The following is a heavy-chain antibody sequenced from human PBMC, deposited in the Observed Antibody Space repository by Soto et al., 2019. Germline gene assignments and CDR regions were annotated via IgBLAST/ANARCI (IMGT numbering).Heavy chain of an antibody. J-gene: IGHJ4*02. V-gene: IGHV3-30*18. Sequence: QVQLVESGGGVVQPGRSLRLCCAASGFTLSGNDMHWVRQAAGKGLGWVAVMTYDGSNQYYGDSVKGRFTVSRDTSKSTLYLQMNSLRTEDTAVYYCAKGGWYSSSSPSDCWGQGTLVTVSS. CDR1: GFTLSGND. D-gene: IGHD6-6*01. CDR3: AKGGWYSSSSPSDC. CDR2: MTYDGSNQ.